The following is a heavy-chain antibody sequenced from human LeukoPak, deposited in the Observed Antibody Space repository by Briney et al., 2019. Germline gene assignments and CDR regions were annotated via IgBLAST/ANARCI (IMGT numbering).Heavy chain of an antibody. D-gene: IGHD3-22*01. V-gene: IGHV3-33*01. Sequence: GRSLRLSCAASGFTFSSYGMHWVRQAPGKGLEWVAVIWYDGSNKYYVDPVQGRFTISRDNSKNTLYLQMSSLRAEDTAVYYCARGDYYDSSGYYFPDAFDIRGQGTMVTVSS. CDR2: IWYDGSNK. J-gene: IGHJ3*02. CDR1: GFTFSSYG. CDR3: ARGDYYDSSGYYFPDAFDI.